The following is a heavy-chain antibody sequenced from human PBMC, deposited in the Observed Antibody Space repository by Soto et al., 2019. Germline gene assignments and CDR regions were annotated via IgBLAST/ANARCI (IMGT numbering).Heavy chain of an antibody. Sequence: QVQLQESGPRLVKPSGTLSLTCAVSGGSISSSNWWSWVRQPPGKGLEWIGEIYHSGSTNNNPSLKSRVTISVDKFKNQFSLKLSSMTAADTAVYYCARATMGGSSWPFDYWGQGTLVTVSS. CDR3: ARATMGGSSWPFDY. D-gene: IGHD6-13*01. CDR2: IYHSGST. CDR1: GGSISSSNW. J-gene: IGHJ4*02. V-gene: IGHV4-4*02.